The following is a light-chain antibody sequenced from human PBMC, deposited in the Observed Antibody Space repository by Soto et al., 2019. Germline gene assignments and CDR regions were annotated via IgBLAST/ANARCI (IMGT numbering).Light chain of an antibody. Sequence: QSVLTQPPSASGTPGQRVTISCSGASSSIERNTVSCYQQLPGMAPKLLIYLNSRQPSGVPDRFSGSKSGTSASLAISGLQSEDESQYYCATSYASVNLLYVFGAGTKVIVL. V-gene: IGLV1-44*01. CDR3: ATSYASVNLLYV. CDR1: SSSIERNT. J-gene: IGLJ1*01. CDR2: LNS.